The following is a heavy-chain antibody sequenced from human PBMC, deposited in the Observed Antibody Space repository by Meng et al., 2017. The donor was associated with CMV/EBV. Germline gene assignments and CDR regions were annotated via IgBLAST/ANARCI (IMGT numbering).Heavy chain of an antibody. D-gene: IGHD3-16*01. Sequence: GGSLRLSCAASGFTVSSNYMSWVRQAPGKGLEWVSVIYSGGSTYYADSVKGRFTISRDNSKNTLYLQMNSLRAEDTAVYYCARDTSWGNWYFDLWGRGTLVTVSS. J-gene: IGHJ2*01. CDR1: GFTVSSNY. V-gene: IGHV3-66*02. CDR2: IYSGGST. CDR3: ARDTSWGNWYFDL.